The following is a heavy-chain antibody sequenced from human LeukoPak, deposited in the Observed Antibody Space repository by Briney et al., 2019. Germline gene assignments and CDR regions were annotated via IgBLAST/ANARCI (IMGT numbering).Heavy chain of an antibody. V-gene: IGHV3-21*01. J-gene: IGHJ4*02. CDR2: ISGSSSYV. CDR3: AKAYYDPSGYSYYFDY. D-gene: IGHD3-22*01. Sequence: GGSLRLSCAASGFPFSAYSMNWIRQAPGKGLEWVSSISGSSSYVYYADSVKGRFTISRDNAKNSLYLHMNSLRAEDTAVDYCAKAYYDPSGYSYYFDYWGQGILVTVSS. CDR1: GFPFSAYS.